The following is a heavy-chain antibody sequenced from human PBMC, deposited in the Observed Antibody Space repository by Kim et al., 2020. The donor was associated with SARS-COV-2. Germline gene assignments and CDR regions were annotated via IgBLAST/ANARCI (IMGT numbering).Heavy chain of an antibody. J-gene: IGHJ6*02. D-gene: IGHD3-10*01. CDR2: IYHSGST. V-gene: IGHV4-4*02. CDR3: ARDWGEGFGELLPGGSYYGMDV. Sequence: SETLSLTCAVSGGSISSSNWWSWVRQPPGKGLEWIGEIYHSGSTNYNPSLKSRVTISVDKSKNQFSLKLSSVTAADTAVYYCARDWGEGFGELLPGGSYYGMDVWGQGTTVTVSS. CDR1: GGSISSSNW.